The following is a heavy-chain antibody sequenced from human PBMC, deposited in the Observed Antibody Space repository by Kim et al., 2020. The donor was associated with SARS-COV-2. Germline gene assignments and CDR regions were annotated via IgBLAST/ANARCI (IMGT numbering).Heavy chain of an antibody. J-gene: IGHJ6*02. CDR3: AKGATTSEWASGMDV. Sequence: GGSLRLSCAASGFTFSNYAMSWVRQAPGEGLEWVSTIVYNGGSTFYADSVKGRFTISRDNSQNTLNLQMNSLRVDDTAMYYGAKGATTSEWASGMDVWGQGTTVTVSS. CDR2: IVYNGGST. D-gene: IGHD1-26*01. V-gene: IGHV3-23*01. CDR1: GFTFSNYA.